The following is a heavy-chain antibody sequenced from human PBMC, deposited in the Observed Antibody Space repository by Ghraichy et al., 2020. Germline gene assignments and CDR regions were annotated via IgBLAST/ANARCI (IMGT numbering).Heavy chain of an antibody. V-gene: IGHV3-74*01. CDR2: INSDGSST. J-gene: IGHJ4*02. CDR3: ASDYHKPVLRYFDWLLFY. CDR1: GFTFSSYW. Sequence: GGSLRLSCAASGFTFSSYWMHWVRQAPGKGLVWVSRINSDGSSTSYADSVKGRFTISRDNAKKPLYLQMNSLSAEDTAVYYCASDYHKPVLRYFDWLLFYWGQGTLVTVSS. D-gene: IGHD3-9*01.